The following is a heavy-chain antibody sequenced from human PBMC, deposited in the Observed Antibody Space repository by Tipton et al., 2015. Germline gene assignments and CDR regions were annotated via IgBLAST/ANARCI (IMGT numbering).Heavy chain of an antibody. J-gene: IGHJ6*02. D-gene: IGHD3-10*01. Sequence: SLRLSCAASGFNVGTNYMSWVRQAPGKGLQWVSLIDSGGRTHYADSVKGRFTISRDISKNTVYLQMNSLGDEDTAVYYCAKGEVTLVRGVRVSYYGMDVWGQGTTVTVSS. CDR3: AKGEVTLVRGVRVSYYGMDV. CDR1: GFNVGTNY. CDR2: IDSGGRT. V-gene: IGHV3-53*01.